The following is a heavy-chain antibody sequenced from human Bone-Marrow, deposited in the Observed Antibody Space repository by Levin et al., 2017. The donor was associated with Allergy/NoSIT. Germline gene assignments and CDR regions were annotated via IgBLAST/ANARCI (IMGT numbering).Heavy chain of an antibody. V-gene: IGHV3-74*03. J-gene: IGHJ4*02. CDR3: ARGITLVRGITANLDY. CDR1: GFTFRRYW. D-gene: IGHD3-10*01. CDR2: INHDGSSM. Sequence: PGGSLRLSCEASGFTFRRYWMHWVRQAPGKGLVWVSRINHDGSSMTSEDSVKGRFTISRDNARNTVYLQMSSLRVEDTAVYYCARGITLVRGITANLDYWGQGALVTVSS.